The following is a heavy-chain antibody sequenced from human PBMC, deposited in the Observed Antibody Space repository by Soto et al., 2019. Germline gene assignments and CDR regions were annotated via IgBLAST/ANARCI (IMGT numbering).Heavy chain of an antibody. CDR1: GFTFSSYS. CDR2: ISSSSSTI. D-gene: IGHD3-3*01. Sequence: GGSLRLSCAASGFTFSSYSMNWVRQAPGKGLEWVSYISSSSSTIYYADSVKGRFTISRDNAKNSLYLQMNSLRDEDTAVYYCARDYGGTIFGPLGYYYYGMDVWGQGTTVTVSS. CDR3: ARDYGGTIFGPLGYYYYGMDV. V-gene: IGHV3-48*02. J-gene: IGHJ6*02.